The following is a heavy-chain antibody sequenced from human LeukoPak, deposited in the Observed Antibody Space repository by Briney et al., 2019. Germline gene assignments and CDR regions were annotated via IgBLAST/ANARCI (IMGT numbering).Heavy chain of an antibody. CDR2: INPNSGGT. V-gene: IGHV1-2*02. D-gene: IGHD3-22*01. CDR1: GYTFTGYY. Sequence: ASVKVSCKASGYTFTGYYMHWVRQAPGQGLEWMGWINPNSGGTNYAQKFQGRVTMTRDTSISTAYMELRSLRSDDTALYYCARVEIVVVITKSSWFDPWGQGTLVTVSS. J-gene: IGHJ5*02. CDR3: ARVEIVVVITKSSWFDP.